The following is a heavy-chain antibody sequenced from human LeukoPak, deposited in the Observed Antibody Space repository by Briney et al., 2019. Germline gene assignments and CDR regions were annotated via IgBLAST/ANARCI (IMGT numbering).Heavy chain of an antibody. Sequence: PGGSLRLSCAASGFTFSSYAMSWVRQAPGKGLEWVSAISGSGGSTYYADSVKGRFTISRDKSKNTLYLQMNSLRAEDTAVYYCAKALGYCSSTSCYVTSDFDYWGQGTLVTVSS. J-gene: IGHJ4*02. V-gene: IGHV3-23*01. CDR1: GFTFSSYA. D-gene: IGHD2-2*01. CDR2: ISGSGGST. CDR3: AKALGYCSSTSCYVTSDFDY.